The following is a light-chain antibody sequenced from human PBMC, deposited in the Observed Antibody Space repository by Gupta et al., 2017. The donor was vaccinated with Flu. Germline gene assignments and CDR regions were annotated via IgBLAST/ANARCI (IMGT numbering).Light chain of an antibody. CDR1: GSDVGSHNL. Sequence: ITISCTVTGSDVGSHNLVCWSQHYPGKAPNVIIDEDNKRPSGVSNRFSGSKSGTTASLTISGLQAEEEADYYCCSYVDSTTPCVFGTGTKVTVL. J-gene: IGLJ1*01. CDR2: EDN. CDR3: CSYVDSTTPCV. V-gene: IGLV2-23*01.